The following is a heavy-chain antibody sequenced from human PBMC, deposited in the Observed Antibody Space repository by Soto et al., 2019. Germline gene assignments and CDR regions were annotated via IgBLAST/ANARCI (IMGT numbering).Heavy chain of an antibody. D-gene: IGHD3-10*01. Sequence: SETLSLTCTVSGGSISSSSYYWGWIRQPPGKGLEWIGSIYYSGSTYYNPSLKSRVTISVDTSKNQFSLKLSSVTAADTAVYYCARVLLLWFGELLNGWFDPWGQGTLVTVSS. CDR3: ARVLLLWFGELLNGWFDP. V-gene: IGHV4-39*01. CDR1: GGSISSSSYY. CDR2: IYYSGST. J-gene: IGHJ5*02.